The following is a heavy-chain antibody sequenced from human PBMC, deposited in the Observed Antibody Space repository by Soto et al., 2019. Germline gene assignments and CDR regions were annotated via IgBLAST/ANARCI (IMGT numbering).Heavy chain of an antibody. CDR3: ARDLSIAAAGTDAFDI. CDR1: GYTFTSYG. D-gene: IGHD6-13*01. CDR2: ISAYNGDT. J-gene: IGHJ3*02. Sequence: ASVKVSCKASGYTFTSYGISWVRQAPGQGLEWMGWISAYNGDTNYAQKLQGRVTMTTDTSTSTAYMELRSLRSDDTAVYYCARDLSIAAAGTDAFDIWGQGTMVTVSS. V-gene: IGHV1-18*01.